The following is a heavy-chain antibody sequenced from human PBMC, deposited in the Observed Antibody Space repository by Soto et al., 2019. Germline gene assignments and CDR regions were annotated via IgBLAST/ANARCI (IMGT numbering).Heavy chain of an antibody. CDR3: TRIVKGPGRGIQSRDYYGMDV. D-gene: IGHD2-21*01. Sequence: GGSLRLSCAASGFTFSGSAMHWVRQASGKGLEWVGRIRSKANSYATAYAASVKGRFTISRDDSKNTAYLQMNSLKTEDTAVYYCTRIVKGPGRGIQSRDYYGMDVWGQGTTVTVSS. CDR1: GFTFSGSA. V-gene: IGHV3-73*01. CDR2: IRSKANSYAT. J-gene: IGHJ6*02.